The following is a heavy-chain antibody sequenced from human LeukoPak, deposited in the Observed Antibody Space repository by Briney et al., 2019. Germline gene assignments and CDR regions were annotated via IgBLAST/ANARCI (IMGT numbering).Heavy chain of an antibody. J-gene: IGHJ4*02. D-gene: IGHD3-22*01. Sequence: SETLAFTCTVSGGSISGYYWSCIRQPPGKGLEYIGYIYNSGSTDYNPSLKSRITISVDTSKNQFSLKLSSVTAADTPVYYCARHYYDSSGYYYFDYWGEDPLVSVSS. V-gene: IGHV4-59*08. CDR3: ARHYYDSSGYYYFDY. CDR2: IYNSGST. CDR1: GGSISGYY.